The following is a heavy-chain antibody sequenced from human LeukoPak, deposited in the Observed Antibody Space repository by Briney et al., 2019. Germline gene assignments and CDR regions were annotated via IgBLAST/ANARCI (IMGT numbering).Heavy chain of an antibody. J-gene: IGHJ4*02. CDR3: ARDSGHGGIFDY. Sequence: GGSLRLSCAASGFAFSNSWMTWVRQATGKGLEWVANINHDGSEKYYVDSMKGRFTISRDNVKNSLYLQVNSLRAEDTAVYYCARDSGHGGIFDYWGQGTLVTVSS. CDR1: GFAFSNSW. CDR2: INHDGSEK. V-gene: IGHV3-7*01. D-gene: IGHD3-16*01.